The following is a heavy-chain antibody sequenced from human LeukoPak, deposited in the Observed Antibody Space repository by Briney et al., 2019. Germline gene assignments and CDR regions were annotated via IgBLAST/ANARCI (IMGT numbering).Heavy chain of an antibody. V-gene: IGHV4-61*01. J-gene: IGHJ5*02. CDR1: GGSISSGSYY. Sequence: SQTLSLTCTVSGGSISSGSYYWSWIRQPPGKGLEWIGYIFYSGTTNYNPSLKSRVTMSLDTSKNQFSLKMSSVTAADTAVYYCARGEYYGSGSYYWFDPWGQGALVTVSS. CDR3: ARGEYYGSGSYYWFDP. CDR2: IFYSGTT. D-gene: IGHD3-10*01.